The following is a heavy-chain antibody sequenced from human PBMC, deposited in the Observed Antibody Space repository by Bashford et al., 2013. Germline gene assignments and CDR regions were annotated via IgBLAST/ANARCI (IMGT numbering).Heavy chain of an antibody. J-gene: IGHJ6*02. CDR3: AREFRSITPGDYRGMDV. D-gene: IGHD3-16*01. V-gene: IGHV1-3*04. CDR2: ISIGNSYV. Sequence: WVRQAPGQSLEWMGFISIGNSYVRSSQSFQDRVTLTWDRSAKTAYMELTSLTSEDTAVYYCAREFRSITPGDYRGMDVWGQGTTVTVSS.